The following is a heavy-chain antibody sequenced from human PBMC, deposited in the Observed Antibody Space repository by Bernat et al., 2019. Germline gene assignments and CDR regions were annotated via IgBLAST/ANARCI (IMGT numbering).Heavy chain of an antibody. CDR2: IYYSGST. J-gene: IGHJ4*02. D-gene: IGHD4-17*01. CDR1: GGSISSGGYY. CDR3: ARIDGDYELFDY. Sequence: QVQLQESGPGLVKPSQTLSLTCTVSGGSISSGGYYWSWIRQHPGKGLEWIGYIYYSGSTYYNPSLKSRVTISVDTSKNQFSLKLSSVTAADTAMYYCARIDGDYELFDYWGQGTLVTVSS. V-gene: IGHV4-31*03.